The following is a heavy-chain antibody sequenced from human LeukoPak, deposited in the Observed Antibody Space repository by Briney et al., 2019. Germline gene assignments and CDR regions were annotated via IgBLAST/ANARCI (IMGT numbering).Heavy chain of an antibody. D-gene: IGHD1-1*01. Sequence: ASVNVSCKASGYTFTSYGISWVRQAPGQGLEWMGWISANNGDTDYPPKLQDRVTMTTDTYTSTAYMELRSLRSDDTAMSYCARESHETREDYWGQGTLVTVSS. CDR1: GYTFTSYG. V-gene: IGHV1-18*01. CDR3: ARESHETREDY. J-gene: IGHJ4*02. CDR2: ISANNGDT.